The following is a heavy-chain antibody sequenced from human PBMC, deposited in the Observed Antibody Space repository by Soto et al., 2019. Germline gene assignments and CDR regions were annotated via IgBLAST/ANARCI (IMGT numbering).Heavy chain of an antibody. Sequence: PSETLSLTCTVSGGSISSGGYYWSWIRQHPGKGLEWIGYIYYVGSAYYNPSLKSRVTISLDTSKNQFSLQLNSVTPEDTAVYYCARSSMIRGVPFDYWGQGTLVTVSS. V-gene: IGHV4-31*03. CDR3: ARSSMIRGVPFDY. CDR1: GGSISSGGYY. D-gene: IGHD3-10*01. J-gene: IGHJ4*02. CDR2: IYYVGSA.